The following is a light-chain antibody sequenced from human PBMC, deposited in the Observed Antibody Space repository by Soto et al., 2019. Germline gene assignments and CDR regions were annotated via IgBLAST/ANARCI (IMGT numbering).Light chain of an antibody. CDR1: SWDVGAYDY. CDR3: SSFAGSNNFPYV. V-gene: IGLV2-8*01. Sequence: SVLTLPPSASGSPGQSVTICCTGTSWDVGAYDYVSWYQQHPGKAPKLMIYEINKRPSGVPDRFSGSKSGNTASLTVSGLQAEAEADYYCSSFAGSNNFPYVFGTGTKVTVL. CDR2: EIN. J-gene: IGLJ1*01.